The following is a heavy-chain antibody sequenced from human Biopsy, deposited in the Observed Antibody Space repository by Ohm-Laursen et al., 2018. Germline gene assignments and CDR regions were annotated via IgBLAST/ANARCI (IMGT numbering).Heavy chain of an antibody. D-gene: IGHD4-11*01. CDR3: ARDSGILNYGNFKYYHYYGMDV. CDR2: IYYSVMT. Sequence: SETLSLTCTVSGDSVTKYYWSWIRQPPGKGLEWIGHIYYSVMTNYNPSLQSRVSISVDTSRNQVSLTPSSVTAADTAVYYCARDSGILNYGNFKYYHYYGMDVWGQGTKVTVS. V-gene: IGHV4-59*02. J-gene: IGHJ6*02. CDR1: GDSVTKYY.